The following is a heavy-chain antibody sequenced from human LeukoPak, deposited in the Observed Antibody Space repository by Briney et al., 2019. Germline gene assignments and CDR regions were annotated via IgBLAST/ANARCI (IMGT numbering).Heavy chain of an antibody. CDR1: GGSISSYY. D-gene: IGHD3-22*01. V-gene: IGHV4-59*01. CDR3: ARDRVYYDSSGYDY. Sequence: SETLSLTCTASGGSISSYYWSRIRQPPGKGLEWIGYIYYSGSTNYNPSLKSRVTISVDTSKNQFSLKLSSVTAADTAVYYCARDRVYYDSSGYDYWGQGTLVTVSS. J-gene: IGHJ4*02. CDR2: IYYSGST.